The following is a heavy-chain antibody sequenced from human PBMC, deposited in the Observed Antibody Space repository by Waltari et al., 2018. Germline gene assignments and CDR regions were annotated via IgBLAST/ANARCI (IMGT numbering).Heavy chain of an antibody. CDR1: GFTFSRNN. Sequence: QVRLVESGGGVVQPGGSLRLSCVTSGFTFSRNNMHWVRQAPGQGLECVAFSPYDGSNKYYADSVTARFAISRDNSKNTQYLEMNNLRPDDTAVYYCAKDMGSGRYSFDYWGQGTLVTVSS. CDR2: SPYDGSNK. J-gene: IGHJ4*02. D-gene: IGHD3-10*01. V-gene: IGHV3-30*02. CDR3: AKDMGSGRYSFDY.